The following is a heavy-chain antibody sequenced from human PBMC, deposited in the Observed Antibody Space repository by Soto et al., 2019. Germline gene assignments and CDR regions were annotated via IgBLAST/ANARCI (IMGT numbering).Heavy chain of an antibody. CDR1: GFTFSSYS. CDR3: AREAGPDRWFDP. Sequence: EVQLVESGGGLVKPGGSLRLSCAASGFTFSSYSMNWVRQAPGKGLEWVSSISSSSSYIYYADSVKGRFTISRDNAKNSLYLQMNSLRAEDTAVYYCAREAGPDRWFDPWGQGTLVTVSS. CDR2: ISSSSSYI. J-gene: IGHJ5*02. D-gene: IGHD6-19*01. V-gene: IGHV3-21*01.